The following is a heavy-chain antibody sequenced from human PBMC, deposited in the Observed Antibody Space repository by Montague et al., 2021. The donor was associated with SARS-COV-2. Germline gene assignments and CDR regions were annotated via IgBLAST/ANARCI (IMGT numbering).Heavy chain of an antibody. Sequence: SETLSLTCTVSGGSISSYYWSWIRQPPGKGLEWIGYIYNSGSTNXNPSLKSRVTISVDTSKNQFSLKLNSVTAADTAVYYCARGSYGPDALDIWGQGTMVTVSS. CDR1: GGSISSYY. CDR2: IYNSGST. V-gene: IGHV4-59*01. D-gene: IGHD1-26*01. J-gene: IGHJ3*02. CDR3: ARGSYGPDALDI.